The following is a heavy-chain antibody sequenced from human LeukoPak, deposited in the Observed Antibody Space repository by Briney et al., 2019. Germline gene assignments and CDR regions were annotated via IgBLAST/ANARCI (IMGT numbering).Heavy chain of an antibody. Sequence: SETLSLTCTVSGGSISNSSYYWCWIRQPPGKGLEWIGSIYYSGSTYYNSSLKSRVSISVDTSKSQFSLRLSFVTAADTAVYYCAREVGQYSGSGSYYNGAFDYWGQGTLVTVPS. V-gene: IGHV4-39*02. CDR1: GGSISNSSYY. J-gene: IGHJ4*02. D-gene: IGHD3-10*01. CDR2: IYYSGST. CDR3: AREVGQYSGSGSYYNGAFDY.